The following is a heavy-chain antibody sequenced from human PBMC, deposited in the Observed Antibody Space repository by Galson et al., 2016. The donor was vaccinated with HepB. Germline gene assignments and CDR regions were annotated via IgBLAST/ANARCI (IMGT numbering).Heavy chain of an antibody. D-gene: IGHD3-22*01. Sequence: SVKVSCKASGGTFGTFAISWVRKAPGQGLEWMGGIIPTLGSPNSAQKFQGRVTITADESTSTVYMDLNSLRSDDTAVYFCARDHYFDSGGYSGWFDPWGQGTLVTVSS. CDR2: IIPTLGSP. J-gene: IGHJ5*02. CDR3: ARDHYFDSGGYSGWFDP. V-gene: IGHV1-69*13. CDR1: GGTFGTFA.